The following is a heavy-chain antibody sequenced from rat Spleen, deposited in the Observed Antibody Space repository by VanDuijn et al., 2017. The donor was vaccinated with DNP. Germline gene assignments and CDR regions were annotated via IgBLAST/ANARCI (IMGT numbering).Heavy chain of an antibody. J-gene: IGHJ2*01. CDR2: ISYDGSST. Sequence: EVKLVESGGGLVQPGRSLKLSCAASGFNFNDYWMGWVRQAPGKGLEWVATISYDGSSTYYRDSVKGRFTISRDNAKSTLYLQLNSLRSEDTATYYCAKGPNFGGWSDYFDYWGQGVMVTVSS. CDR3: AKGPNFGGWSDYFDY. CDR1: GFNFNDYW. V-gene: IGHV5-29*01. D-gene: IGHD1-11*01.